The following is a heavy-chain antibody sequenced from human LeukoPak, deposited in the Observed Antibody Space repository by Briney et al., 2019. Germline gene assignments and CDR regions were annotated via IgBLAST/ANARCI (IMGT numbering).Heavy chain of an antibody. Sequence: PGGSLRLSCAASGFTFSSYAMSWVRQAPGKGLEWVSAISGSGGSTYYADSVKGRFTISRDNSKNTLYLQMNSLRAEDTAVYYCAKDHPRGYSGYDYVGWFDPWGQGTLVTVSS. CDR3: AKDHPRGYSGYDYVGWFDP. J-gene: IGHJ5*02. V-gene: IGHV3-23*01. CDR1: GFTFSSYA. CDR2: ISGSGGST. D-gene: IGHD5-12*01.